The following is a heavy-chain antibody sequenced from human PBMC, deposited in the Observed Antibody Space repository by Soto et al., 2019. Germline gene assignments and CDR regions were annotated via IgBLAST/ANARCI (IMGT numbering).Heavy chain of an antibody. Sequence: EVQLVESGGGLVKPGGSLRLSCAASGFNLTLYYMNWVRQSPGKGLEWVASINTGYNYYADSVKGRFTISRDSAKNSLFLQMKYLGADATAKYYGARVTPPLGSCTGGDCFGGGWFDPWGRGALVSVSS. V-gene: IGHV3-21*02. CDR2: INTGYN. CDR1: GFNLTLYY. J-gene: IGHJ5*02. CDR3: ARVTPPLGSCTGGDCFGGGWFDP. D-gene: IGHD2-8*02.